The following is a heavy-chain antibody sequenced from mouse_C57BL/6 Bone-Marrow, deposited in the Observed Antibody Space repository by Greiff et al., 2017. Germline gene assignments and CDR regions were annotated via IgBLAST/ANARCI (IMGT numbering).Heavy chain of an antibody. CDR3: ARGHYYGAY. V-gene: IGHV1-18*01. CDR2: INPNNGGT. Sequence: EVQLQQSGPELVKPGASVKIPCKASGYTFTDYNMDWVKQSHGKSLEWLGDINPNNGGTNYNQKFKGKGTLTVDKSSSTAYRELLSLTSEDTAVYYCARGHYYGAYWCQGTLVTVSA. D-gene: IGHD1-2*01. J-gene: IGHJ3*01. CDR1: GYTFTDYN.